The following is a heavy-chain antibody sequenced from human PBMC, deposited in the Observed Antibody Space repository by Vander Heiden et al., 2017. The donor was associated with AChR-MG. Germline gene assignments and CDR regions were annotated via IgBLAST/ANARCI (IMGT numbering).Heavy chain of an antibody. CDR2: IKQDGSEK. CDR3: ARGKVVGWFDP. Sequence: EVQLVESGGGLVQPGGSLRLSCAASGFTFSSYWMSWVRQAPGKGLEWVANIKQDGSEKYYVDSVKGRFTISRDNAKNSLYLQMNSLRAEDTAGYYCARGKVVGWFDPWGQGTLVTVSS. V-gene: IGHV3-7*03. D-gene: IGHD2-21*01. CDR1: GFTFSSYW. J-gene: IGHJ5*02.